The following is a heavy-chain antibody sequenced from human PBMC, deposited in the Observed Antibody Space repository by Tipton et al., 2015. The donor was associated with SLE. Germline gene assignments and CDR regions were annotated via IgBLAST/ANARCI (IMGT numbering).Heavy chain of an antibody. CDR1: GFIFSSYA. CDR2: IYSGDSST. CDR3: ARDMAETYYYYYRDV. D-gene: IGHD2-15*01. V-gene: IGHV3-23*03. J-gene: IGHJ6*03. Sequence: SLRLSCAASGFIFSSYAMSWVRQAPGKGLEWVSIIYSGDSSTDYADSVKGRFTISRDNSKNTLYLQMNSLRAEDTTIYFCARDMAETYYYYYRDVWGKGTTVTVSS.